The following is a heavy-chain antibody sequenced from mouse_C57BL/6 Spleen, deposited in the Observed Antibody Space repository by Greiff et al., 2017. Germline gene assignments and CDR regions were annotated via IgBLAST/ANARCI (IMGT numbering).Heavy chain of an antibody. Sequence: VQLQQPGAELVMPGASVKLSCKASGYTFTSYWMHWVKQRPGPGLEWIGEIDPSDSSTNYNQKFKGKSTLTVYKSSSTAYMQLSSLTSEDSAVDYCSRPEDGYYDYWGQGTTLTVSS. CDR3: SRPEDGYYDY. V-gene: IGHV1-69*01. J-gene: IGHJ2*01. CDR1: GYTFTSYW. CDR2: IDPSDSST. D-gene: IGHD2-3*01.